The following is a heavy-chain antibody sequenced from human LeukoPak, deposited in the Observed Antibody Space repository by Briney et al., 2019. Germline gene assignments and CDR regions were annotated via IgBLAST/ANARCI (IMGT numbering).Heavy chain of an antibody. V-gene: IGHV3-23*01. D-gene: IGHD3-3*01. CDR3: AKVYDFWSGFFDY. CDR2: ISGSGGST. Sequence: GGSLRLSCAASGFTFSSYAMSWVRQAPGKGLEWVSAISGSGGSTYYADSVKGRFTISSDNSKNTLYLQMNSLRAEDTAVYYCAKVYDFWSGFFDYWGQGTLVTVSS. J-gene: IGHJ4*02. CDR1: GFTFSSYA.